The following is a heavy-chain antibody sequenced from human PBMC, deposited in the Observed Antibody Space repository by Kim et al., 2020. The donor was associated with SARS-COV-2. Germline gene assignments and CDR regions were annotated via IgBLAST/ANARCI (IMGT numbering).Heavy chain of an antibody. Sequence: SETLSLTCTVSGYSISSGYYWGWIRQPPGKGLEWIGSIYHSGSTYYNPSLKSRVTISVDTSKNQFSLKLSSVTAADTAVYYCARVVTGVGATNWGQGTL. D-gene: IGHD1-26*01. CDR2: IYHSGST. J-gene: IGHJ4*02. CDR3: ARVVTGVGATN. V-gene: IGHV4-38-2*02. CDR1: GYSISSGYY.